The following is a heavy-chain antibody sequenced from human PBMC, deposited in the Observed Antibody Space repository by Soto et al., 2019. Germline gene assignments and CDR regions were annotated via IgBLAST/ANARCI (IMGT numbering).Heavy chain of an antibody. D-gene: IGHD6-25*01. Sequence: SETLSLACAVYGGSFSGYYWSWIRQPPGKGLEWIGEINHSGSTNYNPSLKSRVTISVDTSKNQFSLKLSSVTAADTAVYYCARTCGSTNDYWGRGTLVTVSS. V-gene: IGHV4-34*01. CDR2: INHSGST. CDR3: ARTCGSTNDY. J-gene: IGHJ4*02. CDR1: GGSFSGYY.